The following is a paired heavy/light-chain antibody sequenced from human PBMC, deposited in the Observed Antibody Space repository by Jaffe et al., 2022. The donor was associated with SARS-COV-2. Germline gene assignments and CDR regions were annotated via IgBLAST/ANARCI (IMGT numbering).Heavy chain of an antibody. CDR3: AGVTTGTTKYFQH. Sequence: EVQLLESGGGLVQPGGSLRLSCVASGFSFSSYAMSWVRQAPGKGLEWVSAITSDGGTTHYADSVRGRFTISRDNSKNTLFLQINSLRAEDAAVYYCAGVTTGTTKYFQHWGQGTLVTVSS. CDR1: GFSFSSYA. V-gene: IGHV3-23*01. CDR2: ITSDGGTT. J-gene: IGHJ1*01. D-gene: IGHD4-17*01.
Light chain of an antibody. CDR3: FSYTSSTTLYV. V-gene: IGLV2-14*03. CDR2: DVS. Sequence: QSALTQPASVSGPPEQSITISCTGTSSDVGGFNYVSWYQHHPGKAPKLMIFDVSNRPSGVSNRFSGSKSGNTASLTISGLQAEDEADYYCFSYTSSTTLYVFGTGTKVTVL. CDR1: SSDVGGFNY. J-gene: IGLJ1*01.